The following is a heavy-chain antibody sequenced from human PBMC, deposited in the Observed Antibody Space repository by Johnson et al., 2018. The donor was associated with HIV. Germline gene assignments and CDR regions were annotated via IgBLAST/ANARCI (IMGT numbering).Heavy chain of an antibody. V-gene: IGHV3-7*05. J-gene: IGHJ3*02. D-gene: IGHD6-19*01. CDR2: IKQDGSET. CDR3: ARHKAVADAFDI. CDR1: GFTFSNAW. Sequence: VQLVESGGGLVKPGGSLRLSCAASGFTFSNAWMSWVRQAPGKGLEWVANIKQDGSETYYVDSVKGRFTISRDNAKNSLYLQMNSLRAEDTAVYYCARHKAVADAFDIWGQGTVVTVSS.